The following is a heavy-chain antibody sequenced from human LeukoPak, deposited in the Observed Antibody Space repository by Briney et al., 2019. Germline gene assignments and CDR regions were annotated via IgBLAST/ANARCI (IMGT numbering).Heavy chain of an antibody. V-gene: IGHV3-30*18. Sequence: GGSLRLSCAASGFTFSSYGMHWVRQAPGKGLEWVAVISYDGSNKYYADSVKGRFTISRDNSKNTLYLQMNSLRAEDTAVYYCAKASSVVTSADYRGQGTLVTVSS. CDR3: AKASSVVTSADY. CDR1: GFTFSSYG. CDR2: ISYDGSNK. J-gene: IGHJ4*02. D-gene: IGHD4-23*01.